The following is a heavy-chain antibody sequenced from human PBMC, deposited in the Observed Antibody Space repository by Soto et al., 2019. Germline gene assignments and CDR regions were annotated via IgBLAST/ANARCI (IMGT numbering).Heavy chain of an antibody. D-gene: IGHD3-9*01. CDR1: GFTFDDYA. V-gene: IGHV3-9*01. CDR3: AKAYYDIVTGGMDV. Sequence: EVQLVESGGGLVQPGRSLRLSCAASGFTFDDYAMHWVRQAPGKGLEWVSGISWNSGSIGYADSVKGRFTISRDNAKNSLYLQMNSLRAEDTALYYCAKAYYDIVTGGMDVW. J-gene: IGHJ6*01. CDR2: ISWNSGSI.